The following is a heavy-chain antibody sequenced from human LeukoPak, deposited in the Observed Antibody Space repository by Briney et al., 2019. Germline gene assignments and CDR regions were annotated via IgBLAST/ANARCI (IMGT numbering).Heavy chain of an antibody. CDR2: INRSGST. CDR3: ARRSYNWNDY. Sequence: SETLSLTCAVYGGSFSGYYWSWIRQPPGKGLEWIGEINRSGSTNYNPSLKSRVTISVDTSKNQFSLKLSSVTAADTAVYYCARRSYNWNDYWGQGTLVTVSS. V-gene: IGHV4-34*01. D-gene: IGHD1-20*01. J-gene: IGHJ4*02. CDR1: GGSFSGYY.